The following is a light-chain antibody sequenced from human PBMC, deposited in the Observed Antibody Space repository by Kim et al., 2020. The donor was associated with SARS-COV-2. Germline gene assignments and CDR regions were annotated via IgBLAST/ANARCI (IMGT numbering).Light chain of an antibody. CDR2: DAS. V-gene: IGKV3-11*01. CDR1: QSVSSY. Sequence: EIVLTQSPATLSLSPGERATLSCRASQSVSSYLAWYQQKPGQAPRLLIYDASNRATGIPARFSGSGSGTDFTLTISSLEPEDFAVYYCQQRINWVLTCGGGTKGEI. J-gene: IGKJ4*01. CDR3: QQRINWVLT.